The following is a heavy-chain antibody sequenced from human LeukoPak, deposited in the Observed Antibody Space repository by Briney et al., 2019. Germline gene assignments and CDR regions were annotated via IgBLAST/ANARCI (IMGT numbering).Heavy chain of an antibody. J-gene: IGHJ4*02. V-gene: IGHV4-61*01. Sequence: SETLSLTCTVSGGSVSSGTYYWSWIRQPPGKGLEWIGYIYYSGSTNYNPSLKSRVTISVDTSMNQFSLKLSSVTAADTAVYYCARANPYDILTGYYRVIDYWGQGTLVTVSS. CDR2: IYYSGST. CDR3: ARANPYDILTGYYRVIDY. CDR1: GGSVSSGTYY. D-gene: IGHD3-9*01.